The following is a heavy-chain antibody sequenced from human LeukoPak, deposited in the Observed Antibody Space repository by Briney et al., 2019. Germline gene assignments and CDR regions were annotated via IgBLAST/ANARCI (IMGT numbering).Heavy chain of an antibody. CDR3: ERAAGKIDF. J-gene: IGHJ4*02. CDR1: GDSAPSNISA. D-gene: IGHD6-19*01. CDR2: TYYRSKWYN. V-gene: IGHV6-1*01. Sequence: SQTLSLTFAISGDSAPSNISAWNWTRQSPSRGLEWLGRTYYRSKWYNYYAVAFKSRITITPDTSNNQFSLQRNSLTPEDTAVYYCERAAGKIDFWGQGTLVTVSS.